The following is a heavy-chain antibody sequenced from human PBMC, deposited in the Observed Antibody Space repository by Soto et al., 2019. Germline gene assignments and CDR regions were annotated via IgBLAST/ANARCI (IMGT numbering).Heavy chain of an antibody. J-gene: IGHJ5*02. CDR1: GGSISSYY. CDR3: ARTYYDFLSGYYGENWFDP. D-gene: IGHD3-3*01. CDR2: IYYSGRT. V-gene: IGHV4-59*01. Sequence: QVQLQESGPGLVKPSETLSLTCTVSGGSISSYYWSWIRQPPGKGLEWIGYIYYSGRTNYNPSLTSRVTISVDTSKNQFSLKLSSVTAADTAVYYCARTYYDFLSGYYGENWFDPWGQGTLVTVSS.